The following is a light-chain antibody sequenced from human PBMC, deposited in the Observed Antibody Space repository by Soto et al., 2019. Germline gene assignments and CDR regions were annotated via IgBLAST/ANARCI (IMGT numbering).Light chain of an antibody. CDR3: QQRSNWPIT. CDR1: QSVSRY. J-gene: IGKJ5*01. CDR2: DAS. V-gene: IGKV3-11*01. Sequence: VMTQSPSTRPLSPVGRATLSRSASQSVSRYLAWYQQKPGQAPRLLIYDASNRATGIPARFSGSGSGTDFTLTISSLEPEDFAVYYCQQRSNWPITFGQGTRLEIK.